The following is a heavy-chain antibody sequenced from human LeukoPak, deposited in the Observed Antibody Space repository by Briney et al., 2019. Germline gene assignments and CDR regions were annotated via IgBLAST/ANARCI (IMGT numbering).Heavy chain of an antibody. CDR2: IWSDGTNQ. CDR1: GFTFSHYG. CDR3: AKDAQRGFNYSNSLES. V-gene: IGHV3-33*06. Sequence: GGSLRLSCAAAGFTFSHYGMHWVRQAPGKGLEWVAVIWSDGTNQYYADSVKDRFTISGDDSGNTVYLQMNSLRPEDTGVYYCAKDAQRGFNYSNSLESWGQGTPVTVST. D-gene: IGHD4-11*01. J-gene: IGHJ5*01.